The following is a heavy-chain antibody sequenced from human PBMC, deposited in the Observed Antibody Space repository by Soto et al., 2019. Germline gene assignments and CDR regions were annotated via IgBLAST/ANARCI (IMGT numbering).Heavy chain of an antibody. D-gene: IGHD6-19*01. CDR1: GFTFSSYA. J-gene: IGHJ4*02. Sequence: PGGSLRLSCAASGFTFSSYAMSWVRQAPGKGLEWVSAISGSGGSTYYADSVKGRFTISRDNSKNTLYLQMNSLRAEDTAVYYCAKDLGPVYSSGPREDYWGQGTLVTVSS. V-gene: IGHV3-23*01. CDR3: AKDLGPVYSSGPREDY. CDR2: ISGSGGST.